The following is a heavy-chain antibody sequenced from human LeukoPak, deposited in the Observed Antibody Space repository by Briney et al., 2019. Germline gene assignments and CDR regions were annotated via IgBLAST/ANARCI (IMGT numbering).Heavy chain of an antibody. D-gene: IGHD5-18*01. CDR3: ATDVIRSDGYGDY. CDR2: IKQSGSEQ. CDR1: GFTFSSYW. Sequence: GGSLRLSCTASGFTFSSYWMSWVRQPQGKGLEWVANIKQSGSEQYYVDSVRGRFTISRDNAKNSLYLQMNSLRVEDTAVYYCATDVIRSDGYGDYWGQGTLVTASS. J-gene: IGHJ4*02. V-gene: IGHV3-7*01.